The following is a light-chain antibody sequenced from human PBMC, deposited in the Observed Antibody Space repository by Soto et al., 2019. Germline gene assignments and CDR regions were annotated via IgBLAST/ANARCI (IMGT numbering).Light chain of an antibody. J-gene: IGKJ2*01. CDR1: QSVSSY. Sequence: EIVLTQSPATLSLSPGERATLSCRASQSVSSYLAWYQQKPGQAPRLLIYDATNRATGIPARFSGSGSGTDFTLTISSLEPEDFAVYYCPQGHTFGQGTKLEIK. V-gene: IGKV3-11*01. CDR2: DAT. CDR3: PQGHT.